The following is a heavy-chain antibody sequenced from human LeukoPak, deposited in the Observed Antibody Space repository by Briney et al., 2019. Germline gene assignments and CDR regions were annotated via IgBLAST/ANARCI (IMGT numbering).Heavy chain of an antibody. CDR1: GFTFSNYA. V-gene: IGHV3-23*01. Sequence: GGSLRLSCTASGFTFSNYALSWVRQAPGKGLGWVSAISGSAEHTYYADSVKGRFTISRDNSKNTLYLQMISLRAEDTAVYYCARHGFSSGWPQVPSEHWGQGTLVTVSS. D-gene: IGHD6-19*01. J-gene: IGHJ4*02. CDR3: ARHGFSSGWPQVPSEH. CDR2: ISGSAEHT.